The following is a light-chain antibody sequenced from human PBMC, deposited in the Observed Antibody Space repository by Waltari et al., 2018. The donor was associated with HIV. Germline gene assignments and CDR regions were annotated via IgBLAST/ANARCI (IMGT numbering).Light chain of an antibody. J-gene: IGKJ5*01. CDR3: QQRGNWPPIT. V-gene: IGKV3-11*01. CDR2: DAS. CDR1: QSVSDY. Sequence: EIVLTQSPVTLSLSPGDRATLPCRASQSVSDYLAWYQQKPGQAPRLLIYDASHRATGIPARFSGGGSGTDFTLTISNVEPEDFAVYYCQQRGNWPPITFGQGTRLEIK.